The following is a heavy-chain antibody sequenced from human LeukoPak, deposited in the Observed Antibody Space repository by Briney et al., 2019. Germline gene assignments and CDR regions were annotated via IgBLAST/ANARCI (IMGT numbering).Heavy chain of an antibody. D-gene: IGHD2-2*01. V-gene: IGHV4-30-2*01. CDR3: ARESCGSTSCFGGEGYYYYYMDV. CDR1: GGSISSGGYY. Sequence: SETLSLTCTVSGGSISSGGYYWSWIRQPPGKGLEWIGYIYHIGITSYNPSLKSRVTISVDRTRNQFSLKLRSVTAADTAVYYCARESCGSTSCFGGEGYYYYYMDVWGKGTTVTVSS. CDR2: IYHIGIT. J-gene: IGHJ6*03.